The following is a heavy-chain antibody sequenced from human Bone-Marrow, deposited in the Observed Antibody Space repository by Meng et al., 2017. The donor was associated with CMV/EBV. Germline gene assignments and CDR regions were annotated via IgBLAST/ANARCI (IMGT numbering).Heavy chain of an antibody. CDR2: IRYDGGNR. V-gene: IGHV3-30*02. CDR1: GFTFSSYE. CDR3: AKVSGGYCSTTSCPPDS. J-gene: IGHJ5*01. D-gene: IGHD2-2*01. Sequence: GESLKISCAASGFTFSSYEMNWVRQAPGKGLEWVAYIRYDGGNRHYADSVMGRFTISRDNSKNPLSLQMISLRGEDTAVYYCAKVSGGYCSTTSCPPDSWGQGTLVTVSS.